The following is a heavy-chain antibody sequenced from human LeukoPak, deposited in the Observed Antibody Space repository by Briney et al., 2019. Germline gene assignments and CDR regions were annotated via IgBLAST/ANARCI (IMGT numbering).Heavy chain of an antibody. D-gene: IGHD3-16*01. CDR2: ITRRSAFT. CDR1: GFSFSDYS. V-gene: IGHV3-48*01. J-gene: IGHJ6*03. Sequence: LPGGSLRLSCVASGFSFSDYSMNWVRQSPGKGLEWISYITRRSAFTYFADSVKGRFTISRDDAKKSVYLHLNSLRVDDTAVYYCARDLTSAYWSPGGYYYYMDVWGKGTAVTVSS. CDR3: ARDLTSAYWSPGGYYYYMDV.